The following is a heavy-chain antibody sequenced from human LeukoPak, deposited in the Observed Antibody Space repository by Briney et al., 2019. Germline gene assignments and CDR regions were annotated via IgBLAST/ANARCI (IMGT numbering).Heavy chain of an antibody. D-gene: IGHD2-2*01. V-gene: IGHV3-33*01. CDR2: IWYDGSNK. CDR1: GFTFSNYG. CDR3: AREDYCSSTSCYDFDY. J-gene: IGHJ4*02. Sequence: GRSLSLSCAASGFTFSNYGMHWVRQAPGKGLEWVAVIWYDGSNKYYADSVKGRFTISRDNSKNTLYLQMNSLRAEDTAVYYCAREDYCSSTSCYDFDYWGQGTLVTVSS.